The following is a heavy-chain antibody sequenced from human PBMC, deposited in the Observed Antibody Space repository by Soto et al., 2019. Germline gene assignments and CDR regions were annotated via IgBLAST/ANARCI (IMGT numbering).Heavy chain of an antibody. V-gene: IGHV3-7*01. J-gene: IGHJ4*02. D-gene: IGHD2-15*01. CDR1: GFTFSSYW. CDR2: IKQDGSEK. CDR3: AKTGYSPYATFDY. Sequence: GGSLRLSCAASGFTFSSYWMSWVRQAPGKGLEWVANIKQDGSEKYYVDSVKGRFTISRDNAKNSLYLQMNSLRAEDTAVYYCAKTGYSPYATFDYWGQGTLVTVSS.